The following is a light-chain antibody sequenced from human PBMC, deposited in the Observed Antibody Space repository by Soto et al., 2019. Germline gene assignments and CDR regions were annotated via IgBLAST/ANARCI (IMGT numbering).Light chain of an antibody. CDR2: YDD. Sequence: QSVLTQPPSVSAAPRQRVTISCSRSSSNIGNNAVNWYQQLPGKAPKLLIYYDDLLPSGVSDRFSGSKSGTSASLAISGLQSEDEADYYCAAWDDSLNGVVFGGGTKLTVL. V-gene: IGLV1-36*01. CDR3: AAWDDSLNGVV. CDR1: SSNIGNNA. J-gene: IGLJ2*01.